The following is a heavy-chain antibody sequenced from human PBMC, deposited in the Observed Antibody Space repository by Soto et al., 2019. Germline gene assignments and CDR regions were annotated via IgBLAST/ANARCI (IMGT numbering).Heavy chain of an antibody. D-gene: IGHD2-21*01. CDR2: IIPMLGVR. J-gene: IGHJ3*02. V-gene: IGHV1-69*02. CDR3: TIGSWSGEVFDI. CDR1: GGTFSTYS. Sequence: QVQLVQSGAEVKKPGSSVKVSCKDSGGTFSTYSMFWVRQAPGQGLEWMGRIIPMLGVRNYAQRFQDRVTITADKATATVHMELSSLRPEATALYYCTIGSWSGEVFDIWGQGTMGTVSS.